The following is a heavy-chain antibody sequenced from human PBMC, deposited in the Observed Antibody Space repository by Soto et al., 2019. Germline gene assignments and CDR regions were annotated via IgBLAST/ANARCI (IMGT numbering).Heavy chain of an antibody. J-gene: IGHJ4*02. CDR2: MNPNSGNT. D-gene: IGHD1-26*01. CDR3: ARGLSGSALYYFDY. V-gene: IGHV1-8*01. Sequence: VASVKVSCKASGYTLTSYDINWVRQATGQGLEWMGWMNPNSGNTGYAQKFQGRVTMTRNTSISTAYMELSSLRSEDTAVYYCARGLSGSALYYFDYWGQGTLVTVSS. CDR1: GYTLTSYD.